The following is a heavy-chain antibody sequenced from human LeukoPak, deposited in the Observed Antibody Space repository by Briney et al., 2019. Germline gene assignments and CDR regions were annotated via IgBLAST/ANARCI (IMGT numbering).Heavy chain of an antibody. J-gene: IGHJ4*02. V-gene: IGHV4-39*01. CDR3: ARQSYCSSTSCYLDY. Sequence: SETLSLTCTVSGGSISSSSYYWGWIRPPPGQGLEWTGSIYYSESTYYNPSRKSRVTISVDTSKNQFSLKLISVTAADTAVYYCARQSYCSSTSCYLDYWGQGTLVTVSS. CDR2: IYYSEST. D-gene: IGHD2-2*01. CDR1: GGSISSSSYY.